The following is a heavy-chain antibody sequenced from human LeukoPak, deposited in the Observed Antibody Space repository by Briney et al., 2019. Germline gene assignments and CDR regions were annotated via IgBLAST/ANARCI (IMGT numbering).Heavy chain of an antibody. Sequence: SETLSLTCAVYGGPFSGYYWSWIRQPPGKGLEWIGEINHSGSTNYNPSLKSRVTISVDTSKNQFSLKLSSVTAADTAVYYCARGRVFAGWGQGTLVTVSS. CDR1: GGPFSGYY. D-gene: IGHD3-3*01. CDR3: ARGRVFAG. J-gene: IGHJ4*02. V-gene: IGHV4-34*01. CDR2: INHSGST.